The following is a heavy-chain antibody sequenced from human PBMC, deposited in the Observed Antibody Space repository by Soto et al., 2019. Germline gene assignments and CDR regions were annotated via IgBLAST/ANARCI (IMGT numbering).Heavy chain of an antibody. D-gene: IGHD5-18*01. CDR3: LRVVAGYSYGHHFDY. V-gene: IGHV3-72*01. J-gene: IGHJ4*02. CDR1: GFTISDHY. Sequence: EVQLVESGGGLVQPGGSLRLSCAVSGFTISDHYIDWVRQAPGKGLEWVGRSRNKANGYTTDYAASVKGRFAISRDDSKNSLYLHMNSLNTEDTALYYCLRVVAGYSYGHHFDYWGQGTLVTVSS. CDR2: SRNKANGYTT.